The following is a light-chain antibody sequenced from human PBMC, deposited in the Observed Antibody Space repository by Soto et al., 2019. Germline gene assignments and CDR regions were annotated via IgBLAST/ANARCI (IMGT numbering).Light chain of an antibody. V-gene: IGKV1-33*01. CDR3: QQYDNVFT. Sequence: DIQMTQSPSSLSASVGDRVTITCRASQNIESWLAWYQQTPGKAPRLLIYDASTLQTGVPSRFSGSGYGTDFTFTISSLQPEDIATYYCQQYDNVFTFGQGTRPEI. J-gene: IGKJ5*01. CDR2: DAS. CDR1: QNIESW.